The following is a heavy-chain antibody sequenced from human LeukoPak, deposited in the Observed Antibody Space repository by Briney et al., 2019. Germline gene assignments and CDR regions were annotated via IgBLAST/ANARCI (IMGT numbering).Heavy chain of an antibody. V-gene: IGHV4-4*07. CDR3: ARVRSSDHWFDY. CDR1: GGSISNYH. J-gene: IGHJ4*02. CDR2: IYTSGST. Sequence: PSETLSLTCTVSGGSISNYHWSWIRQPAGEGLEWIGRIYTSGSTNYNPSLKSRVTMSVDTSKSQFSLKLTSVTAADTAVYYCARVRSSDHWFDYWGQGTLVTVSS. D-gene: IGHD2-21*01.